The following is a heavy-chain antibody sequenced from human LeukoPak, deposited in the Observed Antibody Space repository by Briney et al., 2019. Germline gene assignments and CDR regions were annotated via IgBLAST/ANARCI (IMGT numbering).Heavy chain of an antibody. CDR1: GFTFSSYG. D-gene: IGHD1-26*01. J-gene: IGHJ4*02. Sequence: GGPLRLSCAASGFTFSSYGMSWVRQAPGKGLEWVSTISGSGGSTYYADSVKGRFTISRDNSKNTLYLQMNSLRAEDTAVYYCAKAGEVGATYYFDYWGQGTLVTVSS. CDR3: AKAGEVGATYYFDY. V-gene: IGHV3-23*01. CDR2: ISGSGGST.